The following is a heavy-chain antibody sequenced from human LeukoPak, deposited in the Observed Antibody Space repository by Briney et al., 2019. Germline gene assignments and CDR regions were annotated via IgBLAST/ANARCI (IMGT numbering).Heavy chain of an antibody. CDR3: VKDRPTWPIDY. J-gene: IGHJ4*02. V-gene: IGHV3-48*01. CDR1: GFTFSSYS. Sequence: GGSLRLSCAASGFTFSSYSMNWVRQAPGKGLEWVSYISSSSSTIYYADSVKGRFTISRDNAKNSLYLQMNSLRADDTAVYHCVKDRPTWPIDYWGQGTLVTVSS. D-gene: IGHD5-12*01. CDR2: ISSSSSTI.